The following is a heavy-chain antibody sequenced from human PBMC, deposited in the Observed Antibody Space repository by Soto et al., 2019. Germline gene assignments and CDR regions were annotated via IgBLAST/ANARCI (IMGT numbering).Heavy chain of an antibody. J-gene: IGHJ6*02. CDR1: GFSFNNNG. CDR2: VSPPFRTS. D-gene: IGHD3-10*01. V-gene: IGHV1-69*01. Sequence: QVQLVQSGAEVKKPGSSVKVSCKTSGFSFNNNGIGWVRQAPGHGLEWMGGVSPPFRTSNYARKLQGRISITADASTGTVNMELSSLTSEDTAQYYCARVLYYGSGSYSPYGMDVWGQGTTVTVSS. CDR3: ARVLYYGSGSYSPYGMDV.